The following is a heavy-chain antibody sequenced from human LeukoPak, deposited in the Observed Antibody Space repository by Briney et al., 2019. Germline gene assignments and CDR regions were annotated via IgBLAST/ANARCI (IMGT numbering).Heavy chain of an antibody. CDR2: ISGSGGST. CDR3: AKVFPYYDSSGRYFDY. D-gene: IGHD3-22*01. V-gene: IGHV3-23*01. Sequence: GGSLRLSCAASGFTFSSYAMSWVRQAPGKGLEWVSAISGSGGSTYYADSVKGRFTISRDNSKNTLYLQMYSLRAEDTAVYYCAKVFPYYDSSGRYFDYWGQGTLVTVSS. J-gene: IGHJ4*02. CDR1: GFTFSSYA.